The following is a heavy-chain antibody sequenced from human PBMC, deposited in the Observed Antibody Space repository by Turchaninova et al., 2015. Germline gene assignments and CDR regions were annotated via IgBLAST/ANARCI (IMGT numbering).Heavy chain of an antibody. CDR3: AKLGRASFLGYWYIDV. D-gene: IGHD3-16*01. J-gene: IGHJ6*03. V-gene: IGHV4-59*08. CDR1: GGHISGQY. Sequence: QVQLQESGPGLVKPSETLSITCTVCGGHISGQYWSWIRPPPGKGLGGIGYIYCSGTTTYNPSLTSRVTMSVDTSENQFSLKLSSVTAADTAHYYCAKLGRASFLGYWYIDVWGKGTTVTVSS. CDR2: IYCSGTT.